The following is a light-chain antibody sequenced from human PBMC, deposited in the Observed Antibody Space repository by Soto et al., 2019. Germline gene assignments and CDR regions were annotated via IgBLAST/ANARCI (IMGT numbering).Light chain of an antibody. CDR3: QQYDTSPRT. CDR2: GAS. V-gene: IGKV3-20*01. J-gene: IGKJ1*01. CDR1: QSVSSNY. Sequence: EIVLTQSPGTLSLSPGERATLSCRASQSVSSNYLAWYQQKRGQAPRLLIYGASSRATGIPTRFSGSGSGXXXXXTXXXLXPXDFAVYYCQQYDTSPRTFGQGTKVEI.